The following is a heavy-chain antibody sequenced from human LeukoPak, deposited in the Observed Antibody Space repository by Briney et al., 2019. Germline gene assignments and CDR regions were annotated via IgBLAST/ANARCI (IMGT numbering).Heavy chain of an antibody. CDR2: ISGSSSYT. J-gene: IGHJ4*02. Sequence: GGSLRLSCAASGFTFSSYAVSWIRQAPGKGLEWLSYISGSSSYTNYADSMKGRFTISRDNAKNSLYLQMNSLRAEDTAVYYCARDCSGGSCYDFWGQGTLVTVSS. CDR3: ARDCSGGSCYDF. V-gene: IGHV3-11*05. D-gene: IGHD2-15*01. CDR1: GFTFSSYA.